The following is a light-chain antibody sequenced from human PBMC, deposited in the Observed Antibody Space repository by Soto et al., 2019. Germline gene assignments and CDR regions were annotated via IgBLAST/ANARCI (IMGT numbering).Light chain of an antibody. CDR1: QSVSSN. J-gene: IGKJ4*01. V-gene: IGKV3-15*01. CDR2: GAS. CDR3: QYYGRTPLT. Sequence: EIVMTQSPATLSVSPGERATLSCRASQSVSSNVIWFQQKPGQAPRLLIYGASTRATGIPARFSGSGSGTEFTLTISTLEPEDFAVYHCQYYGRTPLTFGGGTKVDI.